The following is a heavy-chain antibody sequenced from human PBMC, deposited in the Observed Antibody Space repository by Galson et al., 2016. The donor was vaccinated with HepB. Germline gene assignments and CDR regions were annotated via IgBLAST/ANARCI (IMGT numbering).Heavy chain of an antibody. J-gene: IGHJ5*02. D-gene: IGHD3-10*01. CDR2: INVCNGDT. V-gene: IGHV1-3*01. CDR1: GYDFIRYN. Sequence: SVKVSCKAFGYDFIRYNMHWVCQAPGQRPEWMGWINVCNGDTKYSEKFQGRVTITRDKSASTTYMELSSLRSEDTSVYYCARERRFEELIYWFDTWGQGTLVTVSS. CDR3: ARERRFEELIYWFDT.